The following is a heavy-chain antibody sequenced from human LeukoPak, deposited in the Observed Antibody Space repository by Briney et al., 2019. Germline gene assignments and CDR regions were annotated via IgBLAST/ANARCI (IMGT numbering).Heavy chain of an antibody. V-gene: IGHV3-11*04. CDR1: GFTFSDYY. CDR3: ARSIFVVVPAPRARRISYYMDV. CDR2: ISSSGSTI. J-gene: IGHJ6*03. D-gene: IGHD2-2*01. Sequence: GGSLRLSCAASGFTFSDYYMSWIRQAPGKGLEWVSYISSSGSTIYYADSVKGRFTISRDNAKNSLYLQMNSLRAEDTAVYYCARSIFVVVPAPRARRISYYMDVWGKGTTVTVSS.